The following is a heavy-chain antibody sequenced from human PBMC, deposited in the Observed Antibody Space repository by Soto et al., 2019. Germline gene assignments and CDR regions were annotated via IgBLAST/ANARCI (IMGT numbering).Heavy chain of an antibody. V-gene: IGHV1-18*01. CDR2: ISAYNGNT. CDR3: ARYHGDYYYYYGMDV. D-gene: IGHD4-17*01. Sequence: QVQLVQSGAEVKKPGASVKVSCNASGYTFTSYGISWVRQAPGQGLEWMGWISAYNGNTNYAQKLQGRVTMTTDTSTSTAYMELRSLRSDDTAVYYCARYHGDYYYYYGMDVWGQGTTVTVSS. CDR1: GYTFTSYG. J-gene: IGHJ6*02.